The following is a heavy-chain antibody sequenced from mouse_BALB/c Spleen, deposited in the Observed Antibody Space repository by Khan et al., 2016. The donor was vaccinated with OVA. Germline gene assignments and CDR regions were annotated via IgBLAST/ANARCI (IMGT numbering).Heavy chain of an antibody. CDR2: INPSNGYT. CDR3: GRDGAYHRNDGWFAY. Sequence: QVQLKESGAELARPGASVKMSCKASGYTFTSYTIHWIKVRPGQGLEWIGYINPSNGYTNYNQKFKDKATLTADKFSTTAVMQLSSLTSDDSAVYYCGRDGAYHRNDGWFAYWGQGTLVTVSA. J-gene: IGHJ3*01. D-gene: IGHD2-14*01. CDR1: GYTFTSYT. V-gene: IGHV1-4*01.